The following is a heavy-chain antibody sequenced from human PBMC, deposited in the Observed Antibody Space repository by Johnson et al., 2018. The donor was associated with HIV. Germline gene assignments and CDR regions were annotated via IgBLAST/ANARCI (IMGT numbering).Heavy chain of an antibody. CDR2: ISYDGSNK. Sequence: QVQLVESGGGVVQPGRSLRLSCAASGFTFSSYAMHWVRQAPGKGLEWVAVISYDGSNKYYADSVKGRFTISRDNSKNTLYLQMTSRRAEDKAVYYCARGLAADAFDIWGQGTMVTVSS. D-gene: IGHD6-13*01. CDR3: ARGLAADAFDI. J-gene: IGHJ3*02. CDR1: GFTFSSYA. V-gene: IGHV3-30-3*01.